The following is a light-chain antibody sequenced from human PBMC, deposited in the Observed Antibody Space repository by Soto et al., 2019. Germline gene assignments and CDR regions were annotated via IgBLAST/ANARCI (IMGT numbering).Light chain of an antibody. CDR3: QQTASPPYT. CDR2: AAS. V-gene: IGKV1-39*01. J-gene: IGKJ2*01. Sequence: DIQMTQSPSSLSASVGDRVIITCRSSQSIRSYLNWYQHKPGKAPKLQISAASSLQRGVASRFSGSGSGTDFTLIINSLHPEDVATYFCQQTASPPYTFGQGTKLES. CDR1: QSIRSY.